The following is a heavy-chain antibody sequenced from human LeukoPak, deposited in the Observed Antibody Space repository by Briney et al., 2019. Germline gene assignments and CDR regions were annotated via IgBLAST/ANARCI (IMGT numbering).Heavy chain of an antibody. V-gene: IGHV3-74*01. CDR1: GFTFSSHW. J-gene: IGHJ5*02. D-gene: IGHD4-11*01. CDR3: VRDNSPGWFGP. CDR2: VKTDGSRT. Sequence: GGSLRLSCAASGFTFSSHWMHWVRQGPEKGLEWVSRVKTDGSRTDYADSVKGRFTIARDNAKNTLYLQMNSLRVEDTAVYYCVRDNSPGWFGPWGQGTLVIVSS.